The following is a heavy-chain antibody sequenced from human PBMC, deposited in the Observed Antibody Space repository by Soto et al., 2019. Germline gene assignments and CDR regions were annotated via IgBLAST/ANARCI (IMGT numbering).Heavy chain of an antibody. CDR3: AKDTSPVSRCYDFDY. V-gene: IGHV3-23*01. D-gene: IGHD2-2*01. J-gene: IGHJ4*02. CDR1: GFTFSSYA. CDR2: ISGSGGST. Sequence: EVQLLESGGGLVQPGGSLRLSCAASGFTFSSYAMSWVRQAPGKVLEWVSAISGSGGSTYYADSVKGRFTISRDNSKNTLYLQMNSLRAEYTAVLYCAKDTSPVSRCYDFDYGGQGTLVTVSS.